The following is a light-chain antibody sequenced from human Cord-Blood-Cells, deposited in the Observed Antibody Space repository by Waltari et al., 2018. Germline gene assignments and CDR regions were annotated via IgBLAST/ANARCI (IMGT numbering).Light chain of an antibody. J-gene: IGKJ5*01. CDR3: QQYYSYPT. V-gene: IGKV1-8*01. CDR2: AAS. Sequence: AIRMTQSQSSLSASTGVRVTITCRASQGISSYLAWYQQKPGKAPKLLIYAASTLQSGVPSRFSGSGAGTDFTLTISCLQSEDFATYYCQQYYSYPTFGQGTRLEIK. CDR1: QGISSY.